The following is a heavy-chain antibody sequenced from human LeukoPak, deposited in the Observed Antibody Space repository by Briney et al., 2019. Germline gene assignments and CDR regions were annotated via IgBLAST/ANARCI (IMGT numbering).Heavy chain of an antibody. CDR3: ARKRLVHCSSASCYGDFDY. Sequence: SQTLSLTCTVSGGSISSGGYYWSWIRQHPGKGLEWIGYIYYSGSTYYNPSLKSRVTISVDTSKNQFSLKLSSVTAADAAVYYCARKRLVHCSSASCYGDFDYCGQGTLVTVSP. CDR2: IYYSGST. J-gene: IGHJ4*02. V-gene: IGHV4-31*03. D-gene: IGHD2-2*01. CDR1: GGSISSGGYY.